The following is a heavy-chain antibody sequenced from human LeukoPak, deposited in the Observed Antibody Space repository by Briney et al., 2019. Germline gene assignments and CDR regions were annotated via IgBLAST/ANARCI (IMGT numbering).Heavy chain of an antibody. CDR1: GFTFSTYA. J-gene: IGHJ4*02. CDR3: ARGYDSGSYYVY. Sequence: GGSLRLSCEASGFTFSTYAMHWVRQAPGKGLEWVAVISYDGSDKYYADSVKVRFTLARDNGKNSLYLQMNSLRAEDTAVYYCARGYDSGSYYVYWGQGTLVTVSS. D-gene: IGHD3-22*01. CDR2: ISYDGSDK. V-gene: IGHV3-30*04.